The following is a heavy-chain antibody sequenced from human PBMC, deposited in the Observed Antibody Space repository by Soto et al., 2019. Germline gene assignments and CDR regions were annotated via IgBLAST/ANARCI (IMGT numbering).Heavy chain of an antibody. Sequence: QVQQQESGPGLVKPSETLSLTCTVSSDSSITHNWSWIRQTPGKGLEWIGYIYKTGGTSYNPSLKTRVSISLDTSTNQLSLKLSSVTAAATAVYYCVRQGIGNVHGLVDVWGQGTTVTVSS. D-gene: IGHD1-1*01. V-gene: IGHV4-59*08. CDR3: VRQGIGNVHGLVDV. J-gene: IGHJ6*02. CDR2: IYKTGGT. CDR1: SDSSITHN.